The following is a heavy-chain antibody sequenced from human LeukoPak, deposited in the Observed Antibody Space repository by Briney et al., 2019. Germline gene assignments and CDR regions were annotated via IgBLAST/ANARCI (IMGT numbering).Heavy chain of an antibody. CDR1: GFTFDDYG. CDR3: AVPPSILTGYAVDY. D-gene: IGHD3-9*01. J-gene: IGHJ4*02. V-gene: IGHV3-20*04. CDR2: INWNGGST. Sequence: GGSLRLSCAASGFTFDDYGMSWVRQAPGKGLEWVSGINWNGGSTGYADSVKGRFTISRDNAKNSLYLQMNSLRAEDTAVYYCAVPPSILTGYAVDYWGQGTLVTVSS.